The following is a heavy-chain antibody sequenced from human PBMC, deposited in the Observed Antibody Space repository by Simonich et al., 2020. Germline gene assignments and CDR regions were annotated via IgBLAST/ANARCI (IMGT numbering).Heavy chain of an antibody. Sequence: EVQLVESGGGLVQPGGSLRLSCAASGFTFSSYEINWVRQAPGKGLEWVSYISSSGSTIYYADSVKGRFTSSRDNAKNSLYLQMNSLRAEDTAVYYCARDFRLQLVEIGTYYYYGMDVWGQGTTVTVSS. CDR3: ARDFRLQLVEIGTYYYYGMDV. V-gene: IGHV3-48*03. J-gene: IGHJ6*02. D-gene: IGHD6-6*01. CDR2: ISSSGSTI. CDR1: GFTFSSYE.